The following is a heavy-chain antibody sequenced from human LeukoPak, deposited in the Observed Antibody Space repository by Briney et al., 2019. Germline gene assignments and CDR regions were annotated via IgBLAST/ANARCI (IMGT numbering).Heavy chain of an antibody. J-gene: IGHJ4*02. Sequence: GGSLRLSCAASGFTVSSNYMSWVRQAPGKGLEWVSVLYSGGTTYYADSVKDRFTISRDNSKNTLYLQMNSMRAEDTAVYYCAYVRGVLMSIDYWGQGTLVTVSS. D-gene: IGHD3-10*02. CDR2: LYSGGTT. V-gene: IGHV3-66*01. CDR1: GFTVSSNY. CDR3: AYVRGVLMSIDY.